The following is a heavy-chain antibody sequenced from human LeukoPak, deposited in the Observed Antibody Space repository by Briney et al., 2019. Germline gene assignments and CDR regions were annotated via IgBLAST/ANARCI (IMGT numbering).Heavy chain of an antibody. V-gene: IGHV3-23*01. D-gene: IGHD1-26*01. CDR3: ARMELTHIPTSNDAFDI. CDR2: ISGSGGST. CDR1: GFTFRSYA. Sequence: GGSLRLSCAASGFTFRSYAMGWVRQAPGKGLEWVSAISGSGGSTYYADSVKGRFTISRNNSKNTLYLQMNSLRAEDMAVYYCARMELTHIPTSNDAFDIWGEGTMVTVSS. J-gene: IGHJ3*02.